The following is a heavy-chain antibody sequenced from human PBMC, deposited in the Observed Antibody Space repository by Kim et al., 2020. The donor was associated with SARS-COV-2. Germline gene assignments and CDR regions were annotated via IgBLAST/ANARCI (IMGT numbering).Heavy chain of an antibody. CDR2: ISAYNGNT. CDR3: ARGYCSGGSCYSSNWFDP. V-gene: IGHV1-18*01. CDR1: GYTFTRYG. D-gene: IGHD2-15*01. J-gene: IGHJ5*02. Sequence: ASVKVSCKASGYTFTRYGISWVRQAPGQGVEWMGWISAYNGNTNYAQKLQGRVTMTTDTSTSTAYMELRSLRSDDTAVYYCARGYCSGGSCYSSNWFDPWGQGTLVTVSS.